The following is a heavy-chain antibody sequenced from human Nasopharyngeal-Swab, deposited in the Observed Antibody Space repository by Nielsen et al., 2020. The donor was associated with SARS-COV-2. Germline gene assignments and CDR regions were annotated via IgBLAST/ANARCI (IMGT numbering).Heavy chain of an antibody. J-gene: IGHJ5*02. V-gene: IGHV3-21*01. CDR2: ISSSSSYI. D-gene: IGHD6-13*01. CDR1: GFTFSNAW. Sequence: GESLKISCAASGFTFSNAWMSWVRQAPGKGLEWVSSISSSSSYIYYADSVKGRFTISRDNAKNSLYLQMNSLRAEDTAVYYCAVSSWQDFDPWGQGTLVTASS. CDR3: AVSSWQDFDP.